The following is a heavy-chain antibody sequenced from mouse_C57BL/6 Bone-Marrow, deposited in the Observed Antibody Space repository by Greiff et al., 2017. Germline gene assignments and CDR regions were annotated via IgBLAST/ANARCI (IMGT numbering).Heavy chain of an antibody. CDR2: INYDGSST. Sequence: EVQLVESEGGLVQPGSSMKLSCTASGFTFSDYYMAWVRQVPEKGLEWVANINYDGSSTYYLDSLKSRFIISRDNAKNILYLQMSSLKSEDTATYYCARENYGNYVDYWGQGTTLTVSS. CDR1: GFTFSDYY. CDR3: ARENYGNYVDY. V-gene: IGHV5-16*01. D-gene: IGHD2-1*01. J-gene: IGHJ2*01.